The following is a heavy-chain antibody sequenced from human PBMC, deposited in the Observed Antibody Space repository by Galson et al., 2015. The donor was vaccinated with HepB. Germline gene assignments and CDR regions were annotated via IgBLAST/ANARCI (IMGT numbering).Heavy chain of an antibody. J-gene: IGHJ4*02. CDR1: GFTFSNYW. CDR2: IKQGGSEK. V-gene: IGHV3-7*01. Sequence: SLRLSCAASGFTFSNYWMSWVRQAPGKGLEWVATIKQGGSEKLYVDSVKGRFTISRDNAKNSLYLQMNSLRAEDTAVFYCARDSSYIVVPAAGDFDHWGQGTLVTVSS. D-gene: IGHD2-2*01. CDR3: ARDSSYIVVPAAGDFDH.